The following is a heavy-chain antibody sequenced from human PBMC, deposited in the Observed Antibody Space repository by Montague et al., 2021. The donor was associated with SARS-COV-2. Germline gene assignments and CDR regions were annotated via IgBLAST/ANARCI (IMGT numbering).Heavy chain of an antibody. J-gene: IGHJ6*02. V-gene: IGHV4-61*01. Sequence: SETLSLTCIVSGGSVSSGSYYWSWIRQPPGKGLEWIGYIYYSGSTNYNPSLKSRVTISVDTSKNQFSLKLSSVTAADTAVYYCARDPWRITIFGVVTRYGRDVGGQGTTVTVSS. CDR3: ARDPWRITIFGVVTRYGRDV. CDR2: IYYSGST. CDR1: GGSVSSGSYY. D-gene: IGHD3-3*01.